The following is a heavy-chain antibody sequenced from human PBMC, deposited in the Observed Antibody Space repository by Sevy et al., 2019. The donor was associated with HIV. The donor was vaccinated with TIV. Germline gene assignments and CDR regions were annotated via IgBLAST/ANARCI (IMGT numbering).Heavy chain of an antibody. CDR3: VAANTWEDY. CDR2: VNSDGSST. CDR1: GFTFSSYW. V-gene: IGHV3-74*01. D-gene: IGHD1-26*01. Sequence: GGSLRLSCSASGFTFSSYWMHWVRQAPGKGLVWVSGVNSDGSSTNYADPVKGRFTISRDSAKNTLYLQMNSLRAEDTAVYFCVAANTWEDYWGQGTLVTVSS. J-gene: IGHJ4*02.